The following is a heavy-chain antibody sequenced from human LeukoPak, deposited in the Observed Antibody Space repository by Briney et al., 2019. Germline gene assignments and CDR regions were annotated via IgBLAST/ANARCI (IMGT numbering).Heavy chain of an antibody. J-gene: IGHJ5*02. D-gene: IGHD2-2*01. CDR2: IYYSGST. CDR3: ARESDRYCFSTSCPNWYDP. Sequence: SETLSLTCTVSGGSISSSSYYWGWLRQPPGTGLEWIGSIYYSGSTYYNPSLKSRVTISVDTSKNQFSLKLTSVTAADTAVYYCARESDRYCFSTSCPNWYDPWGQGTLVTVSS. CDR1: GGSISSSSYY. V-gene: IGHV4-39*07.